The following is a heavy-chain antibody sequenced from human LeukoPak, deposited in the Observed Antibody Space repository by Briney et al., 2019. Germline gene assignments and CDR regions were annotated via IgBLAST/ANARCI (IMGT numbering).Heavy chain of an antibody. Sequence: GGSLRLSCAASGFSFTFYSMNWVRQAPGKGLEWVSSISSSSSYIYYADSVKGRFTISRDNAKNSLYLQMNSLRAEDTAVYYCARDLFYGSGSYYPSRIPSAYWGQGTLVTVSS. CDR2: ISSSSSYI. V-gene: IGHV3-21*01. J-gene: IGHJ4*02. D-gene: IGHD3-10*01. CDR3: ARDLFYGSGSYYPSRIPSAY. CDR1: GFSFTFYS.